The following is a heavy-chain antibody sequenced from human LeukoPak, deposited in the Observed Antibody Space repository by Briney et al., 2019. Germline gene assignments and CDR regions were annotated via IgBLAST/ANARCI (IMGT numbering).Heavy chain of an antibody. V-gene: IGHV4-59*01. CDR2: IYYSGST. D-gene: IGHD1-26*01. CDR1: GGSFSGYY. Sequence: SETLSLTCAVYGGSFSGYYWSWIRQPPGKGLEWIGYIYYSGSTNYNPSLKSRVTISVDTSKNQFSLKLSSVTAADTAVYYCARTDRVGATNYFDYWGQGTLVTVSS. J-gene: IGHJ4*02. CDR3: ARTDRVGATNYFDY.